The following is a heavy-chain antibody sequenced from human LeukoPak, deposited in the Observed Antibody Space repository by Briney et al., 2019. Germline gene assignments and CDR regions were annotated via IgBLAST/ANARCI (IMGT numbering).Heavy chain of an antibody. CDR1: GFSFSSYG. D-gene: IGHD1-1*01. CDR3: AKGYDGLNDAFDI. CDR2: ISGSGGST. J-gene: IGHJ3*02. V-gene: IGHV3-23*01. Sequence: PGGSLRLSCAGSGFSFSSYGMHWVRQAPGKGLEWVSAISGSGGSTYYADSVKGRFTISRDNSKNTLYLQMNSLRAEDTAVYYCAKGYDGLNDAFDIWGQGTMVTVSS.